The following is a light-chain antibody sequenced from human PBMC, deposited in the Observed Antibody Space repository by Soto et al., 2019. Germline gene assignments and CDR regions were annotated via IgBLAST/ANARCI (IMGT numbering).Light chain of an antibody. CDR3: QQTNTIPIT. J-gene: IGKJ5*01. CDR1: QTISSW. V-gene: IGKV1-5*03. CDR2: KAS. Sequence: DIQMTQSPSTLSVSVGDRVTITCRASQTISSWLAWYQQKPGKAPKLLIYKASTLKSGVPSRFSGSGSGTDFTLTISSLQSEDFATYYCQQTNTIPITFGQGTRLEI.